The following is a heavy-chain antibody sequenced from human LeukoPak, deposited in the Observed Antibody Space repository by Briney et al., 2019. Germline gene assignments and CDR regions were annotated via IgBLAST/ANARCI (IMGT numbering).Heavy chain of an antibody. CDR2: ISSGGSTI. Sequence: GGSLRLSCAASGFTFRNYEMNWVRQAPGKGLEWVSFISSGGSTIHYADSVKGRFTISRDNAKNSLYLQMNSLRAEGTAVYYCARDGRYCSGGFCYPHWGQGTLVTVSS. CDR1: GFTFRNYE. J-gene: IGHJ4*02. CDR3: ARDGRYCSGGFCYPH. D-gene: IGHD2-15*01. V-gene: IGHV3-48*03.